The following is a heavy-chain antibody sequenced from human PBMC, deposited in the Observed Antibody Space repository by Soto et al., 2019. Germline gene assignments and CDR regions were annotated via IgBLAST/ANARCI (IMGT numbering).Heavy chain of an antibody. Sequence: QVQLVESGGGLVKPGGSQRLSCAASGFTFSDYYMSWIRQAPGKGLEWVSYISSSGATIYYADSVKGRFTISRDNAKNSFYLQMKSLRAEDTAVYYCARENRKLGYCSSTSCPFDYWGQGTLVTVSS. CDR2: ISSSGATI. J-gene: IGHJ4*02. CDR3: ARENRKLGYCSSTSCPFDY. V-gene: IGHV3-11*01. D-gene: IGHD2-2*01. CDR1: GFTFSDYY.